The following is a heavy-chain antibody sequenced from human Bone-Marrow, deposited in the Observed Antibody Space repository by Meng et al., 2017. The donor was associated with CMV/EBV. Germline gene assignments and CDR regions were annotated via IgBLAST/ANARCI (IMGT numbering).Heavy chain of an antibody. CDR1: EYTFTRYD. D-gene: IGHD2-2*02. CDR3: ARDPLKPAAIVDYYYYGMDV. Sequence: ASVKVSCKASEYTFTRYDINWVRQAIGQGLESMGWMNPDSGNTGYAQKFQGRVTITRNTSISTAYMELSSLRSEDTAVYYCARDPLKPAAIVDYYYYGMDVWGQGTTVTVSS. J-gene: IGHJ6*02. V-gene: IGHV1-8*03. CDR2: MNPDSGNT.